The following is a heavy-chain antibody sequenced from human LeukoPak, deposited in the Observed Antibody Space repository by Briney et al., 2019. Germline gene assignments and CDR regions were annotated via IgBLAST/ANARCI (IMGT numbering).Heavy chain of an antibody. CDR1: GGSFSGYY. J-gene: IGHJ5*02. V-gene: IGHV4-34*01. CDR3: AKGEDYGSGTVHFAP. Sequence: SETLSLTCAVYGGSFSGYYWSWIRQPPGKGLEWIGEINHSGSTNYNPSLKSRVAMSVDRSRNQFSLSLKSVTAADTAVYYCAKGEDYGSGTVHFAPWGQGTLVTVSS. D-gene: IGHD3-10*01. CDR2: INHSGST.